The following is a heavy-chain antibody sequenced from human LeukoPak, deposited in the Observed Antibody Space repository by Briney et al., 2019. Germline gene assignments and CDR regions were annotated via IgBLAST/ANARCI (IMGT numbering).Heavy chain of an antibody. D-gene: IGHD6-13*01. Sequence: SETLSLTCAVSGGSISTSYYWGWIRQPPGKGLEWIGEIYHSGSTNYNPSLKSRVTISVDKSKNQFSLKLSSVTAADTAVYYCARATVSSSWYNALDYWGQGTLVTVSS. J-gene: IGHJ4*02. CDR1: GGSISTSYY. CDR2: IYHSGST. CDR3: ARATVSSSWYNALDY. V-gene: IGHV4-4*02.